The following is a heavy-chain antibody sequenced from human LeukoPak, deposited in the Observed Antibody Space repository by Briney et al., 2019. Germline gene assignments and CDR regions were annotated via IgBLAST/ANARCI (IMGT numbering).Heavy chain of an antibody. Sequence: GGSLRLSCAASGFTFSDYYMSWIRQAPGKGLEWVSDISTTSSYTDYADSVRGRFTISRDNAKNLLYLQMNSLRPEDTAVYYCARDWYCSSSICYTDRNWFDPWGQGTLVTVSS. D-gene: IGHD2-2*02. CDR2: ISTTSSYT. CDR3: ARDWYCSSSICYTDRNWFDP. CDR1: GFTFSDYY. J-gene: IGHJ5*02. V-gene: IGHV3-11*05.